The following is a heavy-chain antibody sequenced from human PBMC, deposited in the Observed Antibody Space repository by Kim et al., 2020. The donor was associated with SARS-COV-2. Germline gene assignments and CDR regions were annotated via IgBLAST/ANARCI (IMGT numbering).Heavy chain of an antibody. J-gene: IGHJ6*03. V-gene: IGHV3-33*06. CDR3: AKEGYTSDDYYMDV. Sequence: DSGKGRFTISRDNSKNTLYLQMNSLRAEDTAVYYCAKEGYTSDDYYMDVWGKGTTVTVSS. D-gene: IGHD6-25*01.